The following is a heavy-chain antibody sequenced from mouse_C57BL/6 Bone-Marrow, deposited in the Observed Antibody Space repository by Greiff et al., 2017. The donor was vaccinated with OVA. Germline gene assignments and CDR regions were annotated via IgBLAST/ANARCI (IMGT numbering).Heavy chain of an antibody. V-gene: IGHV5-4*01. CDR2: ISDGGSYT. CDR3: ARDRGIYYGNPAWFAY. Sequence: EVKLVESGGGLVKPGGSLKLSCAASGFTFSSYAMSWVRQTPEKRLEWVATISDGGSYTYYPDNVKGRFTISRDNAKNNLYLQMSHLKSEDTAMYYWARDRGIYYGNPAWFAYWGQGTLVTVSA. D-gene: IGHD2-1*01. J-gene: IGHJ3*01. CDR1: GFTFSSYA.